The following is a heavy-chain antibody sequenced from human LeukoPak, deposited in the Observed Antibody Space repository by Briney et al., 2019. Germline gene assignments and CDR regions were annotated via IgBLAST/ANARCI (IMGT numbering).Heavy chain of an antibody. CDR3: ARHGERRSP. CDR2: INAADSDT. Sequence: GESLKISCKGSGYTFTSYWIGWVRQMPGKGLEWMGIINAADSDTKYSPSFQGQVTISADKSISTAYLQWSSLKASDTAMYYCARHGERRSPWGQGTLVTVSS. V-gene: IGHV5-51*01. CDR1: GYTFTSYW. D-gene: IGHD3-3*01. J-gene: IGHJ5*02.